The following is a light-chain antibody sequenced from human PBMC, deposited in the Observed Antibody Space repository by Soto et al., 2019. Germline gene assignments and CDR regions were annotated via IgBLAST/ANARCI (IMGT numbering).Light chain of an antibody. CDR2: DDN. Sequence: QSVLTQPPSVSAAPGQKVTISCSGSSSNIGCNSVSWYQQLRGTAPKLLIYDDNNQPSGISDLFSVSNSGTPPNLGSTGFQTGEEADYYCGSWDSSLSAYVFGTGTKVTVL. CDR1: SSNIGCNS. CDR3: GSWDSSLSAYV. V-gene: IGLV1-51*01. J-gene: IGLJ1*01.